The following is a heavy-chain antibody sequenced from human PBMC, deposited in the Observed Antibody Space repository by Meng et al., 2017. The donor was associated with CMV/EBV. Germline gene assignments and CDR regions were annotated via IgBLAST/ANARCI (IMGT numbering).Heavy chain of an antibody. CDR1: GGSISSYY. J-gene: IGHJ6*02. V-gene: IGHV4-59*01. Sequence: SETLSLTCTVSGGSISSYYWSWIRQPPGKGLEWIGYIYYSGSTNYNPSLKSRVTISVDTSKNQFSLKLSSVTAADTAVYYCARDRYCSSTSCYEYYYYYGMDVWGQGTTVTVFS. CDR3: ARDRYCSSTSCYEYYYYYGMDV. CDR2: IYYSGST. D-gene: IGHD2-2*01.